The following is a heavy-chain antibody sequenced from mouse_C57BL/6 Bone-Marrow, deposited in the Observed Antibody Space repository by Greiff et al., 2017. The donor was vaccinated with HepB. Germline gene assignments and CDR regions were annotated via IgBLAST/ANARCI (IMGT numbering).Heavy chain of an antibody. CDR1: GFTFSDYY. V-gene: IGHV5-16*01. D-gene: IGHD2-1*01. CDR2: INYDGSST. Sequence: EVKVVESEGGLVQPGSSMKLSCTASGFTFSDYYMAWVRQVPEKGLEWVANINYDGSSTYYLDSLKSRFIISRDNAKNILYLQMSSLKSEDTATDYCARLLWYFDVWGTGTTVTVSS. CDR3: ARLLWYFDV. J-gene: IGHJ1*03.